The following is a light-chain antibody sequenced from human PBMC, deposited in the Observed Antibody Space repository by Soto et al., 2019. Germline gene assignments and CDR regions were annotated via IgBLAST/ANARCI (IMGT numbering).Light chain of an antibody. CDR2: GAS. V-gene: IGKV3-20*01. CDR1: QSVSSSY. J-gene: IGKJ2*01. CDR3: QQYGSWYT. Sequence: EIVLTQSPGTLSLSPGERATLSCRASQSVSSSYLAWYQQKPGQAPRLLIYGASSRATGIPDRFSGSGSGTDFTLTISRRGPEDFAVYYCQQYGSWYTFGQGPKLEIK.